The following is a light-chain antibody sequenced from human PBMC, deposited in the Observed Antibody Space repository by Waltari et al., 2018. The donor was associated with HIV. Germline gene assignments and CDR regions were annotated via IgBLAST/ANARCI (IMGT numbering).Light chain of an antibody. Sequence: QSVLTQPPSASGTLGQGVTISCFGSSSNIGPNTVNWYQHLPGAAPKLIIFRNHQRPSGFPDRFSGSQSGTSAFLTITGLLPGDEATYYCAAWDASLHVVFGGGTQLTVL. CDR3: AAWDASLHVV. CDR2: RNH. V-gene: IGLV1-44*01. CDR1: SSNIGPNT. J-gene: IGLJ2*01.